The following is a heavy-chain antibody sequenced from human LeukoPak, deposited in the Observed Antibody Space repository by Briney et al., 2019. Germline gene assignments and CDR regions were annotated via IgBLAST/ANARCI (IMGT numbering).Heavy chain of an antibody. D-gene: IGHD6-13*01. CDR3: ARDRKRNLDSSSWYNWFDP. CDR1: GGTFSSYA. J-gene: IGHJ5*02. Sequence: ASVKVSCKASGGTFSSYAISWVRQAPGQGLEWMGRIIPILGIANYAQKFQGRVTITADKSTSTAYMELSSLRSDDTAVYYCARDRKRNLDSSSWYNWFDPWGQGTLVTVSS. CDR2: IIPILGIA. V-gene: IGHV1-69*04.